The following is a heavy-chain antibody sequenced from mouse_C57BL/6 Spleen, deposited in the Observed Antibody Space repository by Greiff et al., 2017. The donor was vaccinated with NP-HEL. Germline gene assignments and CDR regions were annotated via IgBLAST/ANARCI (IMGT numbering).Heavy chain of an antibody. CDR3: ARSPFDGYYFYWYFDV. D-gene: IGHD2-3*01. CDR1: GYTFTTYW. J-gene: IGHJ1*03. Sequence: QVQLQQSGAELVRPGTSVKMSCKASGYTFTTYWIGWAKQRPGHGLEWIGDIYPGGGYTNYNEKFKGKATLTADKSSSTAYMQFSSLTSEDSAIYYCARSPFDGYYFYWYFDVWGTGTTVTVSS. CDR2: IYPGGGYT. V-gene: IGHV1-63*01.